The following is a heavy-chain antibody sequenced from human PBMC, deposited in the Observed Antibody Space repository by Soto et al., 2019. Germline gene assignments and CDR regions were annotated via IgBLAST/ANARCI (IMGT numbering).Heavy chain of an antibody. V-gene: IGHV3-48*03. CDR1: GFNFFKYE. J-gene: IGHJ2*01. Sequence: GTLRLSCAASGFNFFKYEMNWVRQAPGKGLEWIANISDSGSAISYADSVKGRFTISGDNAKDSLGLQMNTLRAEDSAVYYCARGRTFFFDSRGSWGTWYFDLWGRGTLVTVSS. CDR2: ISDSGSAI. D-gene: IGHD3-22*01. CDR3: ARGRTFFFDSRGSWGTWYFDL.